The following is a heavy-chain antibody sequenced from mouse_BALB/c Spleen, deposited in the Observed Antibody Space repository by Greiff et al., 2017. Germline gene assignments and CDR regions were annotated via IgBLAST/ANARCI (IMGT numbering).Heavy chain of an antibody. Sequence: VQLQESGPGLVAPSQSLSITCTVSGFPLTGYGVNWVRQPPGKGLEWLGMIWGDGSTDYNSALKSRLSISKDNSNSQVFLKMNSLQTDDAARYYCSRVDGTYGFAYWGQGTLVTVSA. CDR1: GFPLTGYG. CDR3: SRVDGTYGFAY. V-gene: IGHV2-6-7*01. J-gene: IGHJ3*01. D-gene: IGHD2-1*01. CDR2: IWGDGST.